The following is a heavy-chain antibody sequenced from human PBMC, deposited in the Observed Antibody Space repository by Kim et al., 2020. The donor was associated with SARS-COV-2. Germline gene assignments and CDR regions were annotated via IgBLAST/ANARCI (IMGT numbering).Heavy chain of an antibody. CDR1: GFAFRDYG. CDR3: TPLRGGALEGKNYY. D-gene: IGHD3-10*01. CDR2: INWDGTYA. V-gene: IGHV3-20*04. Sequence: GGSLRLSCAAFGFAFRDYGMSWVRQAPGRGLEWVSGINWDGTYAEYRDSVKGRFSISRDNAKNALYLEMNTLRGEDTAFYYCTPLRGGALEGKNYY. J-gene: IGHJ6*01.